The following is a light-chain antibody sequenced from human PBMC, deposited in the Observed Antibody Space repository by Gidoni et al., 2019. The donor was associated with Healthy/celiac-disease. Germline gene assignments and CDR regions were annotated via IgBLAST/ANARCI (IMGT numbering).Light chain of an antibody. V-gene: IGKV1-8*01. CDR2: AAS. J-gene: IGKJ4*01. Sequence: AIRMTQSPSSFSASTGDRVTITCRASQGISSYLAWYQQKPGKAPKLLNYAASTLQSGVPSRFSGSGSGTDFTLTISCLQSEDFATYYCQQYYSYPPITFGGGTKVEIK. CDR1: QGISSY. CDR3: QQYYSYPPIT.